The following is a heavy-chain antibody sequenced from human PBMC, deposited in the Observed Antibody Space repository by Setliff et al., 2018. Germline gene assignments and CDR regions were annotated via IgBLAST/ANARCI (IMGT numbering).Heavy chain of an antibody. J-gene: IGHJ4*02. CDR2: ISXXXXXX. D-gene: IGHD2-21*02. Sequence: ASVKVSCKASGYTFTSYGISWVRQAPGQGLEWMGWISXXXXXXXXXXXXXXXXXXTTXXXXSTAYMELRSLRSDDTAAYYCARSPPTVVVTAIQAIFDYWGQGTLVTVSS. CDR3: ARSPPTVVVTAIQAIFDY. CDR1: GYTFTSYG. V-gene: IGHV1-18*01.